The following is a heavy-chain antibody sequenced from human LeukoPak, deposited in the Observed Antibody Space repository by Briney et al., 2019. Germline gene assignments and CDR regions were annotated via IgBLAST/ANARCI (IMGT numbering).Heavy chain of an antibody. V-gene: IGHV3-33*01. Sequence: GGSLRLSCTASGFTFSDYGMHWVRQPPGKGLEWVAIIWYDGSNKKYEDSVKGRFTISRDNSKNTLYLQMNSLRAEDTAVYYCARGVDYYENSGTIDYWGQGTLVTVSS. J-gene: IGHJ4*02. CDR1: GFTFSDYG. CDR2: IWYDGSNK. D-gene: IGHD3-22*01. CDR3: ARGVDYYENSGTIDY.